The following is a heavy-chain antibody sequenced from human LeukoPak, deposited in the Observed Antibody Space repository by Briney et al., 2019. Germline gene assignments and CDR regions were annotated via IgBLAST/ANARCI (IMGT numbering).Heavy chain of an antibody. V-gene: IGHV3-33*01. Sequence: GGSLRLSCTASGFTFSDYGMHWVRQPPGKGLEWVAIIWYDGSNKKYEDSVKGRFTISRDNSKNTLYLQMNSLRAEDTAVYYCARGVDYYENSGTIDYWGQGTLVTVSS. J-gene: IGHJ4*02. CDR1: GFTFSDYG. CDR2: IWYDGSNK. D-gene: IGHD3-22*01. CDR3: ARGVDYYENSGTIDY.